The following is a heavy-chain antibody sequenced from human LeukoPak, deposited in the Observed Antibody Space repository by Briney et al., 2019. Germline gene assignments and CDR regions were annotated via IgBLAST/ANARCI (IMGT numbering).Heavy chain of an antibody. CDR1: GFTVSSNY. CDR3: ARNKALRGMDV. Sequence: GGSLRLSCAASGFTVSSNYMSWVRQAPGKGLEWVSVIYSGGSTYYADSVKGRFTISRDNSKNTLYLQMNSLRAEDTAVYYCARNKALRGMDVWSQGTTVTVSS. CDR2: IYSGGST. J-gene: IGHJ6*02. V-gene: IGHV3-66*01. D-gene: IGHD5/OR15-5a*01.